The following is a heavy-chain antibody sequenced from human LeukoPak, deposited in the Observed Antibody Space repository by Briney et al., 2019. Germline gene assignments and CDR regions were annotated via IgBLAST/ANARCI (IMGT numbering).Heavy chain of an antibody. Sequence: TGGSLRLSCAASGFTFSSYSMNWVRQAPGKGLEWVSSISSSSSYIYYADSVKGRFTISRDNAKNSLYLQMNSLRAEDTAVYYCARDEAAIGHAFDIWGQGTMVTVSS. V-gene: IGHV3-21*01. CDR2: ISSSSSYI. J-gene: IGHJ3*02. D-gene: IGHD2-2*02. CDR1: GFTFSSYS. CDR3: ARDEAAIGHAFDI.